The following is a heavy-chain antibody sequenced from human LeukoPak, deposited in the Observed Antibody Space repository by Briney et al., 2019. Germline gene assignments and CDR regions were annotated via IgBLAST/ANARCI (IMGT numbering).Heavy chain of an antibody. J-gene: IGHJ4*02. Sequence: GGSLRLSCAASGFTFSNYWMSWVRQAPGKGLEWVANINRDGSEKQYVDSVKGRFAISRDNAENSLYLQMSSLKAEDTAVYYCGRFTRSGDSVYWGQGTLVTFSS. CDR3: GRFTRSGDSVY. D-gene: IGHD7-27*01. CDR1: GFTFSNYW. CDR2: INRDGSEK. V-gene: IGHV3-7*04.